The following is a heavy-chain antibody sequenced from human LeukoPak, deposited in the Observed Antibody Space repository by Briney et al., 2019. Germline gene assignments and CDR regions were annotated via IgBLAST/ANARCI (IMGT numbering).Heavy chain of an antibody. D-gene: IGHD2-2*01. CDR2: IYSGGST. CDR3: ALGYCSSTSCHDYSYYMDV. Sequence: GGSLRLSCAASGFTVSSNYMSWVRQAPGKGLEWVSVIYSGGSTYYADSVKGRFTISRDNSKNTLYLQMNSLRAEDTAVYYCALGYCSSTSCHDYSYYMDVWGKGTTVTVSS. J-gene: IGHJ6*03. CDR1: GFTVSSNY. V-gene: IGHV3-53*01.